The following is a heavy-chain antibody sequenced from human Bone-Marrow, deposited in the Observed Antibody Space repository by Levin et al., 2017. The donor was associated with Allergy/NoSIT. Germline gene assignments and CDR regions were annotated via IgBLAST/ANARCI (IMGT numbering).Heavy chain of an antibody. CDR1: GGTFSSYA. CDR2: IIPIFGTA. V-gene: IGHV1-69*13. CDR3: ARNYDDILTGLGY. J-gene: IGHJ4*02. Sequence: SVKVSCKASGGTFSSYAISWVRQAPGQGLEWMGGIIPIFGTANYAQKFQGRVTITADESTSTAYMELSSLGSEDTAVYYCARNYDDILTGLGYWGQGTLVTVSS. D-gene: IGHD3-9*01.